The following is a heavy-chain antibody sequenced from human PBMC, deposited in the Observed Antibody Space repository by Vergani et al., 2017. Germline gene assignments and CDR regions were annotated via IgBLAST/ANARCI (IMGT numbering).Heavy chain of an antibody. V-gene: IGHV4-4*03. CDR1: GDSFRSNKW. J-gene: IGHJ3*02. CDR3: ARDPKSYCSGGSCFSVWGAFVI. Sequence: QVQLQESGPGLVKPPGTLSLTCAVSGDSFRSNKWWTWVRQSPGKTLEWIGEISHSGSTNYNPSLKGRVTLSLDTSKNQFSLRLSSVTAADTAVYYCARDPKSYCSGGSCFSVWGAFVIWGRGTTVTVSS. D-gene: IGHD2-15*01. CDR2: ISHSGST.